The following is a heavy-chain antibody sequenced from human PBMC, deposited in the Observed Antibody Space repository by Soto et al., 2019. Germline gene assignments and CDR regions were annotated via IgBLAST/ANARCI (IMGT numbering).Heavy chain of an antibody. Sequence: QVQLQESGPELVKPSQTLSLTCTVSGGSISSGGYYWSWIRQHPGKGLEWIGYIYYSGSTYYNPPLMSRVSISVDTSNNQFSLKLSSVTAADTAVYYCARGVRFLEWSGTFDCWGQGTLVTVSS. CDR2: IYYSGST. CDR3: ARGVRFLEWSGTFDC. D-gene: IGHD3-3*01. CDR1: GGSISSGGYY. J-gene: IGHJ4*02. V-gene: IGHV4-31*03.